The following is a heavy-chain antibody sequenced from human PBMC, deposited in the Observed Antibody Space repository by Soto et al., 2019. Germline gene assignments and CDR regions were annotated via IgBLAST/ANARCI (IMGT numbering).Heavy chain of an antibody. D-gene: IGHD3-9*01. CDR3: ARDSGYFDWLSPQSGAFDI. CDR1: GFTFSSYG. CDR2: IWYDGSNK. V-gene: IGHV3-33*01. Sequence: GGSLRLSCAASGFTFSSYGMHWVRQAPGKGLEWVAVIWYDGSNKYYADSVKGRLTISRDNSKNTLYLQMNSLRAEDTAVYYCARDSGYFDWLSPQSGAFDIWGQGTMVTVSS. J-gene: IGHJ3*02.